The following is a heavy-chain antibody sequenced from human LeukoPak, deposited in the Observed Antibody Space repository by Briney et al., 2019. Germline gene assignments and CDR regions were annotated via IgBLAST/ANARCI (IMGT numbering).Heavy chain of an antibody. CDR1: GFTFSSYS. CDR3: AREVREYVWGSYRPSLDY. CDR2: ISSSSSTI. Sequence: GGSLRLSCAASGFTFSSYSMNWVRQAPGKGLEWVSYISSSSSTIYYADSVKGQLTISRDNAKNSLYLQMNSLRAEDTAVYYCAREVREYVWGSYRPSLDYWGQGTLVTVSS. V-gene: IGHV3-48*01. J-gene: IGHJ4*02. D-gene: IGHD3-16*02.